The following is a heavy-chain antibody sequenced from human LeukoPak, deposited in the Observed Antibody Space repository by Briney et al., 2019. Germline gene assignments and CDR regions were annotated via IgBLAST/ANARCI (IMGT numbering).Heavy chain of an antibody. D-gene: IGHD1-26*01. J-gene: IGHJ3*02. CDR3: ARILEGSGAAFDI. CDR2: IHYTGIT. CDR1: GGSMNNYY. Sequence: KPSETLSLTCIVSGGSMNNYYWSWIRQPPGKGLEWIAYIHYTGITNYNPFLKSRVTISLDTSKNQFSLKLNSATAADTAFYYCARILEGSGAAFDIWGQGTMVTVSS. V-gene: IGHV4-59*01.